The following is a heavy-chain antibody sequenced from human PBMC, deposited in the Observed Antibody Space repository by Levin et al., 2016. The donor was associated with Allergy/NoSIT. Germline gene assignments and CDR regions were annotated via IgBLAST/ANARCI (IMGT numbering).Heavy chain of an antibody. V-gene: IGHV1-2*02. CDR2: IDPSSGAT. CDR3: ARWGGPTFRALTGLFDY. D-gene: IGHD2-8*02. J-gene: IGHJ4*02. Sequence: WVRQAPGQGLEWVGWIDPSSGATDYAPRFQARVTLTSDTSISTAYMDLRWLTSDDTAVYYCARWGGPTFRALTGLFDYWGQGTLVTVSS.